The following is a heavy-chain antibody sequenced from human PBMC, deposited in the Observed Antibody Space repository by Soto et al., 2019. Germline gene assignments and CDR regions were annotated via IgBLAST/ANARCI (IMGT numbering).Heavy chain of an antibody. J-gene: IGHJ4*02. CDR2: ISLSGSTI. CDR1: GFAFSNYE. V-gene: IGHV3-48*03. Sequence: GGSLRLSCAASGFAFSNYEMNWVRQAPGKGLEWVSYISLSGSTIYYADSVKGRFTISRDDAKDSLYLEMDSLRADDTAVYYYSFHYFRSSALFFDSWGQGTLLPVSS. D-gene: IGHD3-9*01. CDR3: SFHYFRSSALFFDS.